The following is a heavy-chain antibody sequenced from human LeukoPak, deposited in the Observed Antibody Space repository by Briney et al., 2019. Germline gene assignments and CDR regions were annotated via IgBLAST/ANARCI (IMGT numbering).Heavy chain of an antibody. CDR1: GDTLTELS. V-gene: IGHV1-24*01. Sequence: ASVKVSCKVSGDTLTELSTHWVRQAPGKGLEWMGGFDPEHGEMIYAQKLQGRVTMTEDRSTDTAYMELSSLRSEDTAVYYCTTGGPWDLLKYWGQGTLVTVSS. CDR2: FDPEHGEM. J-gene: IGHJ4*02. CDR3: TTGGPWDLLKY. D-gene: IGHD3-9*01.